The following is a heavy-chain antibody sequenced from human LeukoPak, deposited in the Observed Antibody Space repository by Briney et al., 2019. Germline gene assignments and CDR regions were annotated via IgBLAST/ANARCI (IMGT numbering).Heavy chain of an antibody. CDR2: ISSSGDIK. D-gene: IGHD6-19*01. J-gene: IGHJ4*02. V-gene: IGHV3-11*01. Sequence: GGSLRLSCAASGFPFSEYYMSWIRQAPGKGPEWVSDISSSGDIKSYADSVRGRLTISRDNAKKSLHLHMNSLRGEDTAVYYCARETVAGTFDYWGQGALVTVSS. CDR3: ARETVAGTFDY. CDR1: GFPFSEYY.